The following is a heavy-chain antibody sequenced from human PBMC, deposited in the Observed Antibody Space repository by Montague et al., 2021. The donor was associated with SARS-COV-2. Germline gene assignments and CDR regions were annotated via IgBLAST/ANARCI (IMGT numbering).Heavy chain of an antibody. CDR1: GGSFSGYY. CDR2: INHSGST. D-gene: IGHD5-12*01. CDR3: ARGVGRGYSGYEGDY. Sequence: SETLSLTCAVYGGSFSGYYWSWIRQPPGKGLEWIGEINHSGSTNYNPSPKSRVTISVDTPKNQFSLKLSSVTAADTAVYYCARGVGRGYSGYEGDYWGQGTLVTVSS. J-gene: IGHJ4*02. V-gene: IGHV4-34*01.